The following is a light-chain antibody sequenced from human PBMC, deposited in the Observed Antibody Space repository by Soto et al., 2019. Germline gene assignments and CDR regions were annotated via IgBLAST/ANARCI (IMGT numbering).Light chain of an antibody. J-gene: IGKJ1*01. CDR3: QYYDSFRT. CDR1: QSVDSTY. CDR2: GAS. V-gene: IGKV3-20*01. Sequence: EIVMPKSPVTLSVSPGERSPLSCRASQSVDSTYLTWYQQKPGQAPRLLIYGASGRATGIPDRFSGSGSGTDFTLTISRLEPEDFAVYFCQYYDSFRTVGQGTKVDIK.